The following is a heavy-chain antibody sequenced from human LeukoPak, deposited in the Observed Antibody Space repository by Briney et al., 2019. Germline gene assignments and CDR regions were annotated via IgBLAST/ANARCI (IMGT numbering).Heavy chain of an antibody. J-gene: IGHJ6*02. CDR1: GFTFSSYG. D-gene: IGHD6-13*01. CDR3: ARGGSSWPYYYYGMDV. V-gene: IGHV3-33*01. Sequence: PGGSLRLSCSASGFTFSSYGMHWVRQAPGKGLEWVAVIWYDGSNKYYADSVKGRFTISRDNSKNTLYLQMNSLRAEDTAVYYCARGGSSWPYYYYGMDVWGQGTTVTVSS. CDR2: IWYDGSNK.